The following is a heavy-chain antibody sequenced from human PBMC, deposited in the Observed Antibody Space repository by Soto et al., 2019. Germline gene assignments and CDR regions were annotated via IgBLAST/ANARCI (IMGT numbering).Heavy chain of an antibody. J-gene: IGHJ3*02. Sequence: GGSLRLSCAASGFTFTSYAMHWVRQAPGQRLEWMGWINAGNGNTKYSQKLQGRVTITRDTSASTAYMELSSLRSEDTAVYYCARSGVAVRYFDWLSSPDAFDIWGQGTMVTVSS. V-gene: IGHV1-3*01. CDR1: GFTFTSYA. D-gene: IGHD3-9*01. CDR2: INAGNGNT. CDR3: ARSGVAVRYFDWLSSPDAFDI.